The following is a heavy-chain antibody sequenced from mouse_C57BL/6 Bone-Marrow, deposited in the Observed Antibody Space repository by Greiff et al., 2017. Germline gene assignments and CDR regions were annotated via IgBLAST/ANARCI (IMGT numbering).Heavy chain of an antibody. CDR3: ARGGERGAMDY. J-gene: IGHJ4*01. V-gene: IGHV1-58*01. CDR1: GYTFTNYG. Sequence: VQLQESGAELVRPGSSVKMSCTTSGYTFTNYGINWVKQRPEQGLEWIGYIYLGDGYTEYTENFKGKATLTAEKSSSTAYMHLSSLTSEDSTVYVCARGGERGAMDYWGQGTSVTVSS. CDR2: IYLGDGYT.